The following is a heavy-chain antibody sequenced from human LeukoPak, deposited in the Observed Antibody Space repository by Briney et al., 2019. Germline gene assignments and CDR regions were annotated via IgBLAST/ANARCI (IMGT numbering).Heavy chain of an antibody. V-gene: IGHV3-48*04. CDR3: AEGSGSYYGFDY. CDR1: GLTFSTFP. D-gene: IGHD1-26*01. Sequence: GGSLRLSCVASGLTFSTFPLSWVRQAPGKGLEWVSYISSSSSTIYYADSVKGRFTISRDNAKNSLYLQMNSLRAEDTAVYYCAEGSGSYYGFDYWGQGTLVTVSS. CDR2: ISSSSSTI. J-gene: IGHJ4*02.